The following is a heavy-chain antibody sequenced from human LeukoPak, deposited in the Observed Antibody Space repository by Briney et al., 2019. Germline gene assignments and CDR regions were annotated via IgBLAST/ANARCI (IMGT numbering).Heavy chain of an antibody. V-gene: IGHV4-34*01. Sequence: SETLSLTCAVYGGSFSGYYWSWIRQPPGKGLEWIGEINHSGSTNYNPSLKSRVTISVDTSKNQFSLKLSSVTAVDTAVYYCARRRSGWFLPNWFDPWGQGTLVTVSS. CDR2: INHSGST. J-gene: IGHJ5*02. CDR1: GGSFSGYY. CDR3: ARRRSGWFLPNWFDP. D-gene: IGHD6-19*01.